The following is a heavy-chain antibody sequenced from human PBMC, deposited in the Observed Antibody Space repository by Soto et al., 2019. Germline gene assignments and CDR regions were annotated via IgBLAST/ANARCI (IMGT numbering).Heavy chain of an antibody. CDR3: VFGDCTSSSCSYYFYGLDV. CDR1: GGNFRRYA. V-gene: IGHV1-69*13. D-gene: IGHD2-2*01. J-gene: IGHJ6*02. CDR2: ILPIFGSP. Sequence: GASVKVSCKASGGNFRRYAISWVRQAPGQGLEWMGGILPIFGSPSHARKFRDRVTITADESASTAYLELTSLTSEDTAIYYCVFGDCTSSSCSYYFYGLDVWGQGTTVTV.